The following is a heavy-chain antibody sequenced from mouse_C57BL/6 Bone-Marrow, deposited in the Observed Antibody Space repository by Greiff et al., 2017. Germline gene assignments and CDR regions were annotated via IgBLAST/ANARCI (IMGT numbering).Heavy chain of an antibody. CDR3: ARFYYGSSYWYFDV. V-gene: IGHV1-80*01. CDR1: GYAFSSYW. CDR2: IYPGDGDT. Sequence: VQLQQSGAELVKPGASVKISCKASGYAFSSYWMYWVKQRPGKGLEWIGQIYPGDGDTNYNGKFKGKATLTADKSSSTAYMQLSSLTSEDSAVYFCARFYYGSSYWYFDVWGTGTTVTVSS. J-gene: IGHJ1*03. D-gene: IGHD1-1*01.